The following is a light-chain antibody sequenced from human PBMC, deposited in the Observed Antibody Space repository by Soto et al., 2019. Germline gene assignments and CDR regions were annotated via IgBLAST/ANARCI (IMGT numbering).Light chain of an antibody. J-gene: IGKJ1*01. Sequence: DIQMTQSPSSLSASVEDRVTMTCRASQNINNYLNWYQQKPGKAPKLLIFAAANLEIGIPSRFSGSGSGTDFTLSISNLQPEDFATYFCQQTYVTPPWAFGQGTKVEV. CDR3: QQTYVTPPWA. CDR1: QNINNY. V-gene: IGKV1-39*01. CDR2: AAA.